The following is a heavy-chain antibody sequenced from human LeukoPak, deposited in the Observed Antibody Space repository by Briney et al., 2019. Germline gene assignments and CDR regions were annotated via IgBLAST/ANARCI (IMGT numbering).Heavy chain of an antibody. J-gene: IGHJ4*02. CDR1: GGSVSSYY. D-gene: IGHD4-17*01. V-gene: IGHV4-4*07. CDR3: AREGSYGDYAGGFDY. Sequence: PSETLSLTCTVSGGSVSSYYWSWIRQPAGKGLEWIGRIYTSGSTNYNPSLKSRVTMSVDTSKNQFSLKLSSVTAADTAVYYCAREGSYGDYAGGFDYWGQGTLVTVSS. CDR2: IYTSGST.